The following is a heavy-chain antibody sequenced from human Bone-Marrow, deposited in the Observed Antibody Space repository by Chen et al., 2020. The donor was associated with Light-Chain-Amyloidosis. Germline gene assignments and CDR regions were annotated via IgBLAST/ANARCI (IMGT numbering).Heavy chain of an antibody. D-gene: IGHD2-2*01. V-gene: IGHV3-53*02. CDR1: GFSVSSNY. CDR2: FHTLFPT. Sequence: EVQLMETGGGMIQPGGSLRLSCAVSGFSVSSNYMGWVRQAPGKGLEWVSLFHTLFPTYYPDSVKGRFTISRDHSKNTLYLQMNSRRAEHTAVYYCARDVLCSSSNTCNDYWGQGTLVTVSS. CDR3: ARDVLCSSSNTCNDY. J-gene: IGHJ4*02.